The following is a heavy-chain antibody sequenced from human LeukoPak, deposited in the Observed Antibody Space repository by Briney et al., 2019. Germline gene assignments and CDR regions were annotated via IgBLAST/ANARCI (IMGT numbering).Heavy chain of an antibody. J-gene: IGHJ4*02. Sequence: PGGSLRLSCAASGFTFSDYYMSWIRQAPGKGLEWVSYISSSSSYTNYADSVKGRFTISRDNAKNSLYLQMNSLRAEDTAVYYCARDGLVPAAIDYWGQGTLVTVSS. CDR3: ARDGLVPAAIDY. CDR2: ISSSSSYT. CDR1: GFTFSDYY. D-gene: IGHD2-2*01. V-gene: IGHV3-11*06.